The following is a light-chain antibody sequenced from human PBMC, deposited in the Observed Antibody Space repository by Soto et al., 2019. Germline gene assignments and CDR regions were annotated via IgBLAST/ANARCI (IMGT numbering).Light chain of an antibody. V-gene: IGLV2-14*01. Sequence: QSALTQSASVSGSPGQSITISCTGTSSDVGAYKYVSWYQQYPGKAPKLIIYEVSNRPSGISNRFSGSKSGNTASLTISGLQAEDEADYYCSSYTSSTTRVFGGGTKVTVL. CDR2: EVS. CDR1: SSDVGAYKY. CDR3: SSYTSSTTRV. J-gene: IGLJ2*01.